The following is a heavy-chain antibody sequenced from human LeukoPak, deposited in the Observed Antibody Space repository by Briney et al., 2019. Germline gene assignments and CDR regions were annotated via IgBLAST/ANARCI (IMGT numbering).Heavy chain of an antibody. D-gene: IGHD2-8*01. CDR1: GFSVSTSGVG. CDR3: AHVTGYCTNGVCYSRRYYFDY. V-gene: IGHV2-5*02. Sequence: ESGPTLVKPTQTLTLTCTFPGFSVSTSGVGVGWIRQPPGKALEWLALIYWDDDKRYSPSLKSRLTITKDTSKNQVVLTMTNMDPVDTATYYCAHVTGYCTNGVCYSRRYYFDYWGQGTPVTVSS. CDR2: IYWDDDK. J-gene: IGHJ4*02.